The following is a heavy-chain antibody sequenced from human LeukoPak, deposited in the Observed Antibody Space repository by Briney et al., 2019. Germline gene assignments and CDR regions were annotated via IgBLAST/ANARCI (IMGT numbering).Heavy chain of an antibody. CDR3: AKDRSTTWACDY. CDR2: ISYDANVK. Sequence: PGRSLRLSCAASGFTFSSYAMHWVRQAPGKGLEWVAFISYDANVKRYADSVKGRFTISRDNSKNTVYLQMSSLRPEDTAVYHCAKDRSTTWACDYWGQGTLVTVSS. D-gene: IGHD6-13*01. CDR1: GFTFSSYA. J-gene: IGHJ4*02. V-gene: IGHV3-30*04.